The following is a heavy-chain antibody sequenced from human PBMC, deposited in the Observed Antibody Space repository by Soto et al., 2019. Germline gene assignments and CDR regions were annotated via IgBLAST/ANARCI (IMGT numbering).Heavy chain of an antibody. CDR3: ARDSPRAPSSGCFDY. V-gene: IGHV3-66*01. CDR2: IYSGGST. J-gene: IGHJ4*02. Sequence: GGSLRLSCAASGFTVSDNYMTWVRQAPGKGLEWVSVIYSGGSTFYADSVKGRFTVSRDNSKNTLYLQMNSLRAEDTAVYYCARDSPRAPSSGCFDYWGQGALVTVSS. D-gene: IGHD6-19*01. CDR1: GFTVSDNY.